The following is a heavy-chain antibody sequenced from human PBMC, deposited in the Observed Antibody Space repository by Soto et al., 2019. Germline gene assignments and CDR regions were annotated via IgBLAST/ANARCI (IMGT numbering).Heavy chain of an antibody. J-gene: IGHJ6*03. V-gene: IGHV4-39*01. Sequence: QPQLQESGPGLVKPSETLSLTCTVSGVSISSSSDYWGWIRQPPGKGLEWIGSIFYSGSTYYNPSLVSRVTISIDTSKNQFYMKLSSVATADTAVYYCVRPVNFSYYYMDVWGKRTTVTVSS. CDR1: GVSISSSSDY. CDR2: IFYSGST. CDR3: VRPVNFSYYYMDV.